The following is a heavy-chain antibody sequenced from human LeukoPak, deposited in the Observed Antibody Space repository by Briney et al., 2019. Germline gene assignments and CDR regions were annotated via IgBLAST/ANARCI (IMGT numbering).Heavy chain of an antibody. J-gene: IGHJ4*02. D-gene: IGHD2-21*01. CDR3: ARERQSCGGDCSDY. CDR1: GFTFSIYE. CDR2: IIQSGSTV. Sequence: GGSLRLSCGASGFTFSIYEMNWVRQAPGKGLEWVSYIIQSGSTVYYADSVKGRFTISRDNAKNSLYLQMNSLRVEDTAVYYCARERQSCGGDCSDYWGQGTLVTVSS. V-gene: IGHV3-48*03.